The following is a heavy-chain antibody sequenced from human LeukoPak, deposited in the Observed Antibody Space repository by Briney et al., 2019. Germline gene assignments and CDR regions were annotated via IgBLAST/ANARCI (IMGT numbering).Heavy chain of an antibody. D-gene: IGHD3-10*01. CDR2: IYSGGST. CDR1: GFTFSSYW. J-gene: IGHJ3*02. CDR3: ASTPMVRGYAFDI. Sequence: GGSLRLSCAASGFTFSSYWMSWVRQAPGKGLEWVSVIYSGGSTYYADSVKGRFTISRDNSKNTLYLQMNSLRAEDTAVYYCASTPMVRGYAFDIWGQGTMVAVSS. V-gene: IGHV3-53*01.